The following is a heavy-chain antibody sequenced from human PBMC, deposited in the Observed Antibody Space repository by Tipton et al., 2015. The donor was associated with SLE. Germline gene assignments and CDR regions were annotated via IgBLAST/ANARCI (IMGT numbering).Heavy chain of an antibody. CDR1: GGSISGHY. D-gene: IGHD3/OR15-3a*01. Sequence: TLSLTCTVSGGSISGHYWSWIRQPPGKRPEWVGYIHYSGNTNYNPSLKDRVTILVDTSQNQFSLTLYSVTAADAAVYYCARTIFDSWTGYHYYYFDFWGQVTMVTVSS. CDR2: IHYSGNT. V-gene: IGHV4-59*11. J-gene: IGHJ4*02. CDR3: ARTIFDSWTGYHYYYFDF.